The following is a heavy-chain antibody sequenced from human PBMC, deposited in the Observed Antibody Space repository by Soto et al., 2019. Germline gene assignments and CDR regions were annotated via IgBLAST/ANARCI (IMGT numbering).Heavy chain of an antibody. V-gene: IGHV3-48*02. CDR3: ARGGSSSDNGMDV. J-gene: IGHJ6*02. CDR2: ISSRSYTI. D-gene: IGHD6-6*01. CDR1: GFXXXXXS. Sequence: EVQLVESGGGXXXXGGXXXLSCAASGFXXXXXSMNXXXXAXGKGLEWVSYISSRSYTIYYVDSVKGRFTISRDNAKNSLYLQMNSLRDEDTAVYYCARGGSSSDNGMDVWGQGTTVTVSS.